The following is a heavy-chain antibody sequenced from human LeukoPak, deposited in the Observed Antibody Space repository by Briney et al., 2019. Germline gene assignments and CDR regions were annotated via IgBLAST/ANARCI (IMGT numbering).Heavy chain of an antibody. CDR2: LSYDGSNK. Sequence: QTGGSLRLSCAASGFTFSSYALHWVRQAPGKGLEWVAVLSYDGSNKYYADSVKGRFTISRDNSKNTLYLQMNSLRAEDTAVYYCAKTILNYFDYWGQGTLVTVSS. CDR1: GFTFSSYA. CDR3: AKTILNYFDY. D-gene: IGHD5-24*01. V-gene: IGHV3-30-3*02. J-gene: IGHJ4*02.